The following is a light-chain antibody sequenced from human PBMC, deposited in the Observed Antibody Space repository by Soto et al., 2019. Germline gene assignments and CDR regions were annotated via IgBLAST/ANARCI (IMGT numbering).Light chain of an antibody. CDR1: QSISSW. Sequence: DIQMTQSPSTLSASVGDRVTITCRASQSISSWLAWYQQKPGKAPKLLIYDASSLESGVPSRFSGSGSGTEFTLTISSLQPDDFATYYCQQYNSYSCTFGHGTKLEIK. J-gene: IGKJ2*02. V-gene: IGKV1-5*01. CDR3: QQYNSYSCT. CDR2: DAS.